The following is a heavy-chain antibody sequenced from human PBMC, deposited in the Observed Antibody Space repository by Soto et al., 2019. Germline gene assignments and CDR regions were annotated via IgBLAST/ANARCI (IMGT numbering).Heavy chain of an antibody. CDR2: ISAYNGNT. J-gene: IGHJ6*03. Sequence: LVNVSCKASGYTFTSYVISWLRQTHGQGLEWMGWISAYNGNTNYAQKLQGRVTMTTDTSTSTAYMELRSLRSDDTAVYYCARTSLLAAAAHYYYYMDVWGKGTTVTVSS. CDR1: GYTFTSYV. D-gene: IGHD6-13*01. CDR3: ARTSLLAAAAHYYYYMDV. V-gene: IGHV1-18*01.